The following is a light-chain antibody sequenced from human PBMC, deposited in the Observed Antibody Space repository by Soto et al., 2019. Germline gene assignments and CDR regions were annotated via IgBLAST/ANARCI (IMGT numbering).Light chain of an antibody. J-gene: IGKJ1*01. CDR2: GES. Sequence: EIVLTQSPGTLSLSPGERATLSCRASQSVSSSYLAWYQQKPGQAPRLLIYGESSRATGIPDRFSGSGSGTDFTLTISRLEPEDFAVYYCQQYGSSPPRTFGQGTKVDIK. CDR3: QQYGSSPPRT. V-gene: IGKV3-20*01. CDR1: QSVSSSY.